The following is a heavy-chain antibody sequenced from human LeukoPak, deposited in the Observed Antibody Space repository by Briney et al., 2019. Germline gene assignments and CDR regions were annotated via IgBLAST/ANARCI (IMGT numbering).Heavy chain of an antibody. CDR1: GYSISSGYY. D-gene: IGHD2-2*01. J-gene: IGHJ5*02. CDR2: IYHSGST. Sequence: PSETLSLTRAVSGYSISSGYYWGWIRQPPGKGLEWIGSIYHSGSTYYNPSLKSRVTISVDTSKNQFSLKLSSVTAADTAVYYCARDPPYCSSTSCLFDPWGQGTLVTVSS. V-gene: IGHV4-38-2*02. CDR3: ARDPPYCSSTSCLFDP.